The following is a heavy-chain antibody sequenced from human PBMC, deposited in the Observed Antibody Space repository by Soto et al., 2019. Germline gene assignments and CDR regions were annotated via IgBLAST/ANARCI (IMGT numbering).Heavy chain of an antibody. CDR3: ARADPDASVGF. Sequence: SETLSLTCTVSGGSMSSHYWTWLRQPPGKGLEWIGYISYSGSSYYNPSLKSRVTISADTSRNQFSLRLTSVIAADTAVYYCARADPDASVGFWGQGTLVTVSS. J-gene: IGHJ4*02. D-gene: IGHD3-16*01. CDR1: GGSMSSHY. V-gene: IGHV4-59*11. CDR2: ISYSGSS.